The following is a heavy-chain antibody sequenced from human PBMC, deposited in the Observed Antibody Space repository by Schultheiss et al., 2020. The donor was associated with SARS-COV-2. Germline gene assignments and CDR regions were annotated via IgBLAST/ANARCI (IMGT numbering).Heavy chain of an antibody. CDR1: GFTVSSNY. D-gene: IGHD6-19*01. CDR2: IYSGGST. J-gene: IGHJ4*02. CDR3: GRDGQQWLVRTSFDY. V-gene: IGHV3-66*01. Sequence: GGSLRLSCAASGFTVSSNYMSWVRQAPGKGLEWVSVIYSGGSTYYADSVKGRFTISRDNAKNSLYLQMNSLRAEDTAVYYCGRDGQQWLVRTSFDYWGQGTLVTVSS.